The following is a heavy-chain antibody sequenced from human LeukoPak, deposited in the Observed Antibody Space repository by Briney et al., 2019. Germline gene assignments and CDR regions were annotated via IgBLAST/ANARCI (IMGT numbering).Heavy chain of an antibody. CDR2: INPNSGGT. CDR1: GYTFTDYY. V-gene: IGHV1-2*02. D-gene: IGHD6-19*01. J-gene: IGHJ4*02. Sequence: ASVKVSCKASGYTFTDYYIHWVRQAPGQGLEWMGWINPNSGGTNYAQKFQGRVTMTRDTSISTAYMELRSLRSDDTAVYYCARRGGSGWSKRSHFDYWGQGTLVTVSS. CDR3: ARRGGSGWSKRSHFDY.